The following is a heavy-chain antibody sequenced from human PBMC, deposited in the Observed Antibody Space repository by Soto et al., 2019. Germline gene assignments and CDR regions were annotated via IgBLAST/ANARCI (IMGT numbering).Heavy chain of an antibody. CDR1: GYSFTSYW. V-gene: IGHV5-51*01. D-gene: IGHD6-19*01. CDR2: IYPGDSDT. Sequence: GESLKISCKGSGYSFTSYWIGWVRQMPGKGLEWMGIIYPGDSDTRYSPSFQGQVTISADKSISTAYLQWSSLKASDTAMYYCARHRRDGIAVAGYFDYWGQGTLVTVSS. J-gene: IGHJ4*02. CDR3: ARHRRDGIAVAGYFDY.